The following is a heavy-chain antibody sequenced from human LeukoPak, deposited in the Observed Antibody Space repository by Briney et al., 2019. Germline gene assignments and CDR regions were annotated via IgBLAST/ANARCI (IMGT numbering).Heavy chain of an antibody. J-gene: IGHJ4*02. CDR1: GFTFSSYA. V-gene: IGHV3-64*01. Sequence: GGSLRLSCAASGFTFSSYAMHWVRRAPGKGLEYVSGISSNGGSTYYANSVKGRFTISRDNSKNTLYLQMGSLRGEDMAVYYCARESQYYDSREDYWGQGTLVTVSS. CDR2: ISSNGGST. CDR3: ARESQYYDSREDY. D-gene: IGHD3-3*01.